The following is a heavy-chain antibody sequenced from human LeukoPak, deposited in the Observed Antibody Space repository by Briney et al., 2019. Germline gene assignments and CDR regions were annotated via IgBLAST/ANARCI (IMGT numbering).Heavy chain of an antibody. CDR1: GYTFTSYA. CDR3: ARAALVGATHYYYYYMDV. J-gene: IGHJ6*03. CDR2: INPNSGGT. V-gene: IGHV1-2*02. Sequence: ASVKVSCKASGYTFTSYAMHWVRQAPGQGLEWMGWINPNSGGTNYAQKFQGRVTMTRDTSISTAYMELSRLRSDDTAVYYCARAALVGATHYYYYYMDVWAKGPRSPSP. D-gene: IGHD1-26*01.